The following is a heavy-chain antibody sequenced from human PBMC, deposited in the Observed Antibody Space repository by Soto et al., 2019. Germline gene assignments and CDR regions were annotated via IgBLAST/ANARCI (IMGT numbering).Heavy chain of an antibody. D-gene: IGHD1-1*01. Sequence: GGSLRLSCAASGFTFDDYAMHWVRQAPGKGLEWVSGISWNSGSIGYADSVKGRFTISRDNAKNSLYLQMNSLRAEDTALYYCAKDISENEMYYFDYWGQGTLVTVSS. CDR3: AKDISENEMYYFDY. J-gene: IGHJ4*02. CDR1: GFTFDDYA. CDR2: ISWNSGSI. V-gene: IGHV3-9*01.